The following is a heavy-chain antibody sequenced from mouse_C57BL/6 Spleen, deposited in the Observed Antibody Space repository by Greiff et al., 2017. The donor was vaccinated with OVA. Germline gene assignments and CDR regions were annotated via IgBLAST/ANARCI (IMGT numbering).Heavy chain of an antibody. J-gene: IGHJ2*01. V-gene: IGHV1-50*01. Sequence: QVHVKQPGAELVKPGASVKLSCKASGYTFTSYWMQWVKQRPGQGLEWIGEIDPSDSYTNYNQKFKGKATLTVDTSSSTAYMQLSSLTSEDSAVYYCAIYYSNYDDYWGQGTTLTVSS. D-gene: IGHD2-5*01. CDR2: IDPSDSYT. CDR3: AIYYSNYDDY. CDR1: GYTFTSYW.